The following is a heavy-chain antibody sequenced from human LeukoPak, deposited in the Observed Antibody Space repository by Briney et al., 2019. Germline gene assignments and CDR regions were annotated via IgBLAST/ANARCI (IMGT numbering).Heavy chain of an antibody. J-gene: IGHJ5*02. D-gene: IGHD3-10*01. CDR2: IYYSGST. Sequence: SQTLSLTCTVSGGSISSGGYYWSWIRQHPGKGLEWIGYIYYSGSTYYNPPLKSRVTISVDTSKNQFSLKLSSVTAADTAVYYCARAGEDGSGPNWFDPWGQGTLVTVSS. CDR3: ARAGEDGSGPNWFDP. CDR1: GGSISSGGYY. V-gene: IGHV4-31*03.